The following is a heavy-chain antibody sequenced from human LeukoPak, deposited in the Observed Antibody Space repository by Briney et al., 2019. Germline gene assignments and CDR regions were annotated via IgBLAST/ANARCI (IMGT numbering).Heavy chain of an antibody. D-gene: IGHD3-3*01. V-gene: IGHV3-21*01. CDR1: GFTFSSYS. Sequence: GGSLRLSCAASGFTFSSYSMNWVRQAPGKGLEWVSSISSSSSYIYYADSAKGRFTISRDNAKNSLYLQMNSLRAEDTAVYYCARDWNPYDFWSGFAREMDVWGQGTTVTVSS. CDR2: ISSSSSYI. J-gene: IGHJ6*02. CDR3: ARDWNPYDFWSGFAREMDV.